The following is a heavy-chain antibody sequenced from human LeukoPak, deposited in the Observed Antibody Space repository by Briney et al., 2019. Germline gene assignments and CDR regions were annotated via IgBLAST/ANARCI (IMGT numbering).Heavy chain of an antibody. CDR2: ISPSSSTI. D-gene: IGHD1-1*01. Sequence: GGSLRLSCAASGFTFNTYTMSWVRQAPGKGLEALSYISPSSSTIYYADSVKGRFTISRDNAHNSLYLQMNSLRAEDTAVYYCVRVKGTRLDYWGQGTLVTVSS. CDR1: GFTFNTYT. CDR3: VRVKGTRLDY. J-gene: IGHJ4*02. V-gene: IGHV3-48*01.